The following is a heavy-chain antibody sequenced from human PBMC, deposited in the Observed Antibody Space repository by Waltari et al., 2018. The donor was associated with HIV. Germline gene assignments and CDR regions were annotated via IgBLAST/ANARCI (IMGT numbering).Heavy chain of an antibody. CDR1: GGSISSSSYY. CDR3: ARVQTGVDTAMVNRYFDL. J-gene: IGHJ2*01. CDR2: IYYSGSA. Sequence: QLQLQESGPGLVKPSETLSLTCTVSGGSISSSSYYWGWIRQPPGKGLEWIGSIYYSGSADDNPSLKSRVTISVDTSKNQFSLKLSSVTAADTAVYYCARVQTGVDTAMVNRYFDLWGRGTLVTVSS. D-gene: IGHD5-18*01. V-gene: IGHV4-39*01.